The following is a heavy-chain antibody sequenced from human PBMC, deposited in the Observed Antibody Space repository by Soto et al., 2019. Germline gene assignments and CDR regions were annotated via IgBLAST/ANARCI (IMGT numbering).Heavy chain of an antibody. J-gene: IGHJ4*02. CDR1: GGSISSGGYS. D-gene: IGHD2-15*01. CDR3: ALGQVGAAQH. Sequence: QLQLQESGSGLVKPSQTLSLTCAVSGGSISSGGYSWSWIRQPPGKGLEWIGYIYHSGSTYYNPSLTNRVPILVDRAKNQFSLMLSSVTAADTAVYFYALGQVGAAQHWGQGTLVTVSS. CDR2: IYHSGST. V-gene: IGHV4-30-2*01.